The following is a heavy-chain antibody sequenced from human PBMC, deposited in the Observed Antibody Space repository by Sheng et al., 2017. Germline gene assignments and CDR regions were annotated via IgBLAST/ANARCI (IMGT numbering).Heavy chain of an antibody. CDR1: GGTYNTYS. D-gene: IGHD1-20*01. V-gene: IGHV1-69*10. Sequence: QVQLVQSGAEVKKPGSSVKVSCKASGGTYNTYSISWVRQAPGQGLEWMGGITPITGVATYAEKFQGRGTITADRSTTTAYLELSSLRSEDTAVYYCARSRITGFYYYMDVWGQGTTVTVSS. J-gene: IGHJ6*03. CDR3: ARSRITGFYYYMDV. CDR2: ITPITGVA.